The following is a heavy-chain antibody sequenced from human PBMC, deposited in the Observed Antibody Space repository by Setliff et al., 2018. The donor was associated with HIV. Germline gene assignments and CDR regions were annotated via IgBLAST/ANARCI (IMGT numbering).Heavy chain of an antibody. CDR3: ARGVRGVVNGMDV. CDR1: GFSFSSYW. J-gene: IGHJ6*02. V-gene: IGHV3-74*01. Sequence: GGSLSLSCAASGFSFSSYWMHWVRQAPGKGLVWVSRINTDGSSTSYADSVKGRFTISRDNAKNTLYLQMNSLRAEDTAVYYCARGVRGVVNGMDVWGQGTTVTVSS. CDR2: INTDGSST. D-gene: IGHD3-10*01.